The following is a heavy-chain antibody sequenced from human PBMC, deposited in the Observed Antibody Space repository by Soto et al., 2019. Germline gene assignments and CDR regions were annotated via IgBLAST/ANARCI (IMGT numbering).Heavy chain of an antibody. Sequence: EVQLVEAGGGLVQPGGSLRLSCAASGFTFSSYSMNWVRRAPGKGLEWVSYITSSTSTIYYADSVKGRFTTSRDNAKNSLYPQMNRLRAEDTAVYYCATDKGRSPLDYWGKGTLVTVSS. J-gene: IGHJ4*02. CDR2: ITSSTSTI. V-gene: IGHV3-48*01. CDR3: ATDKGRSPLDY. D-gene: IGHD2-15*01. CDR1: GFTFSSYS.